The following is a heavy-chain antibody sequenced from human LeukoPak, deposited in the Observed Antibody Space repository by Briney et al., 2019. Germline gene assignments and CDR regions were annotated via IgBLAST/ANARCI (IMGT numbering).Heavy chain of an antibody. D-gene: IGHD2-2*01. V-gene: IGHV3-15*01. CDR1: GFTFSNAW. CDR3: TTGSTSCYCLDP. J-gene: IGHJ5*02. CDR2: IKSKTDGGTT. Sequence: PGRSLRLSCAASGFTFSNAWMSWVRQAPGKGLEWVGRIKSKTDGGTTDYAAPVKGRFTISRDDSKTTLYLQMNSLKTEDTAVYYCTTGSTSCYCLDPWGQGTLVTVSS.